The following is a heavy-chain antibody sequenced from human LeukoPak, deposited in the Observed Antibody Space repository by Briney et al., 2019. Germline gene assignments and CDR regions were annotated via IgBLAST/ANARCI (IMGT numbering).Heavy chain of an antibody. CDR2: IYYNGST. CDR3: ARLAVYAAYYLDY. CDR1: GPSIRNFY. V-gene: IGHV4-59*05. J-gene: IGHJ4*02. Sequence: PSETLSLTCTVSGPSIRNFYWSWIRQPPGRGREWVGSIYYNGSTYYNPSLKSRVTISVDTSKNQFSLKLSYVTAADTAVYYCARLAVYAAYYLDYWGQGTLVTVSS. D-gene: IGHD2-8*01.